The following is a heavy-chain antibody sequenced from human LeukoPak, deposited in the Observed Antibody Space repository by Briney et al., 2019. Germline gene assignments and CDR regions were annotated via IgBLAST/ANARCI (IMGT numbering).Heavy chain of an antibody. J-gene: IGHJ4*02. Sequence: PGESLRLSCAASGFTFSSYSMNWVRQSPRKGVERVSSISSSSSYIYYADSVKGRFTISRDNATSSLYLQMNSLRAEDTAVYYCARLVGATLFDYWGQGTLVTVSS. CDR3: ARLVGATLFDY. CDR2: ISSSSSYI. V-gene: IGHV3-21*01. D-gene: IGHD1-26*01. CDR1: GFTFSSYS.